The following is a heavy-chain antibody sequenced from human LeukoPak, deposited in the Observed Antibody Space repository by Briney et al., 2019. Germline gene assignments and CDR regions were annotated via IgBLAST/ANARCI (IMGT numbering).Heavy chain of an antibody. D-gene: IGHD2-2*01. CDR3: ARDQTPWDIVVVPAGGDY. Sequence: GGSLRLSCAASGFIFSNAWMSWVRQAPGKGLEWVAVISYDGSNKYYADSVKGRFTISRDNSKNTLYLQMNSLRAEDTAVYYCARDQTPWDIVVVPAGGDYWGQGTLVTVSS. CDR1: GFIFSNAW. V-gene: IGHV3-30-3*01. CDR2: ISYDGSNK. J-gene: IGHJ4*02.